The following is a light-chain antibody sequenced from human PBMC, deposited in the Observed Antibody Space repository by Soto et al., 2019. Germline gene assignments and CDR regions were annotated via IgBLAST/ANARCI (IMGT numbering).Light chain of an antibody. CDR1: SSNIGGNS. CDR2: DDN. J-gene: IGLJ1*01. CDR3: GSWHSSVSDYV. V-gene: IGLV1-51*01. Sequence: QSVLTQPPSVSAAPGQKVTISCSGSSSNIGGNSVSWYQQLPGTAPKLLIYDDNKRPSGIPDRFSGSKSGKSATLGITGFQTGHEADYYCGSWHSSVSDYVSGNGPKVTVL.